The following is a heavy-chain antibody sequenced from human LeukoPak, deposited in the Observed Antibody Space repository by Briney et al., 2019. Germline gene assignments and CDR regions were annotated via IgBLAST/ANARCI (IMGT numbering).Heavy chain of an antibody. CDR3: ARGAPTNYDFWSGPFDY. CDR1: GFTFSNYA. D-gene: IGHD3-3*01. CDR2: ISYDGSNK. Sequence: PGRSLRLSCAASGFTFSNYAMHWVRQAPGKGLEWVALISYDGSNKCYADSVKGRFTISRDNSKNTLYLQMNGLRGEDTAVYYCARGAPTNYDFWSGPFDYWGQGSLVTVSS. V-gene: IGHV3-30-3*01. J-gene: IGHJ4*02.